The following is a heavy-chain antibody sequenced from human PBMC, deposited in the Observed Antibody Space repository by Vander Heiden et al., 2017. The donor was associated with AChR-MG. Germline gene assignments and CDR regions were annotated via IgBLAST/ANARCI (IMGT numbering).Heavy chain of an antibody. CDR3: AKDSGPTGASYNWFDP. CDR1: GFTFDDYA. J-gene: IGHJ5*02. CDR2: ISWNSGSI. Sequence: EVQLVESGGGLVQPGRSLRLSCAASGFTFDDYAMHWVRQAPGKGLEWVSGISWNSGSIGYADSVKGRFTISRDNAKNSLYLQMNSLRAEDTALYYCAKDSGPTGASYNWFDPWGQGTLVTVSS. V-gene: IGHV3-9*01. D-gene: IGHD1-1*01.